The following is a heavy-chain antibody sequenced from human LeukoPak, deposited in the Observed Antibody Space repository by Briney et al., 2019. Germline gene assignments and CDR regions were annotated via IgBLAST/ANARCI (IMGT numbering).Heavy chain of an antibody. Sequence: GGSLRLSCATSGFTFSSYGMHWVRQAPGKGLEWVADIWYDGSNKYYADSVKGRFTISRDNSKNAVSLQMTSLRAEDTAVYYCARAYSGFSSRGFDYWGQGTLVSVSS. V-gene: IGHV3-33*01. CDR1: GFTFSSYG. J-gene: IGHJ4*02. D-gene: IGHD5-12*01. CDR3: ARAYSGFSSRGFDY. CDR2: IWYDGSNK.